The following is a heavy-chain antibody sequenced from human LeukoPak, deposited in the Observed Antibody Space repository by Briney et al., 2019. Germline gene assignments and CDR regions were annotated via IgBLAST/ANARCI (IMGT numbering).Heavy chain of an antibody. V-gene: IGHV1-69*13. Sequence: GASVKVSCKASGGTFSGYAISWVRQAPGQGLEWMGGIIPIFGTANYAQKFQGRVTITADESTSTAYMELSSLRSEDTAVYYCARGGWPYYYDSSGYFYFDYWGQGTLVTISS. CDR2: IIPIFGTA. D-gene: IGHD3-22*01. CDR1: GGTFSGYA. J-gene: IGHJ4*02. CDR3: ARGGWPYYYDSSGYFYFDY.